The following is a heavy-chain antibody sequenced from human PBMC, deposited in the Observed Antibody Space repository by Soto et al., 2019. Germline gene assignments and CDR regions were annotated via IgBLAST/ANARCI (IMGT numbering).Heavy chain of an antibody. V-gene: IGHV2-5*02. D-gene: IGHD3-10*01. J-gene: IGHJ4*02. CDR3: AHIAYYYGSGSYYTH. CDR2: IYWDDDK. CDR1: GFSLSTREVG. Sequence: GXTLVNPTQTLTLTCSFSGFSLSTREVGVGWIRQPPGKALEWLALIYWDDDKRYRPSLKSRLTIVKDTSKNLVILIMTNMDPEDTATYYCAHIAYYYGSGSYYTHWGQGILVTVSS.